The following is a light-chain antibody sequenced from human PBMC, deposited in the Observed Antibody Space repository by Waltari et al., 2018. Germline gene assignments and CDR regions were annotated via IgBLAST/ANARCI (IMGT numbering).Light chain of an antibody. CDR1: QSVLYSSKNLNY. J-gene: IGKJ2*01. CDR2: WAS. V-gene: IGKV4-1*01. Sequence: DIVMTQSPDSLAVSLGERATINCKSTQSVLYSSKNLNYLAWYQQKPGQPPKLLIYWASTRESGVPDRFSGSGSGTDFTLTISSLQAEDVAVYYCQQFYSTPYTFGQGTKLEIK. CDR3: QQFYSTPYT.